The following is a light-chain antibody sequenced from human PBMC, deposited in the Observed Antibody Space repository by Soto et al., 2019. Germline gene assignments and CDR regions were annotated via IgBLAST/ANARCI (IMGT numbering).Light chain of an antibody. CDR2: DAS. V-gene: IGKV1-9*01. CDR1: QGISSY. Sequence: DIQMTQSPSTLSGSVGDRVTITCRASQGISSYLAWYQQKPGKAPNLLIYDASTLHSGVPSRFSGGGSGTDFTLTISSLQPEDFTTYYCQQVNVYPSPFGGGTKVDVK. J-gene: IGKJ4*01. CDR3: QQVNVYPSP.